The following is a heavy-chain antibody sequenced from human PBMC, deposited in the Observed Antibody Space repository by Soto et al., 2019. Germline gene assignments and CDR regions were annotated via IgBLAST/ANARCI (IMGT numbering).Heavy chain of an antibody. J-gene: IGHJ6*02. D-gene: IGHD6-13*01. CDR2: ISAYNGNT. V-gene: IGHV1-18*01. CDR1: GYTFTSYG. Sequence: GASVKVSCKASGYTFTSYGISWVRQAPGQGLEWMGWISAYNGNTNYAQKLQGRVTMTTDTSTSTAYMELRSLRSGDTAVYYCASGAAAVGYYGMDVWGQGTTVTVSS. CDR3: ASGAAAVGYYGMDV.